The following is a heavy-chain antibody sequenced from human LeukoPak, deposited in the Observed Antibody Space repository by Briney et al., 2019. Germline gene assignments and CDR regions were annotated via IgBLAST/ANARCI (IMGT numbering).Heavy chain of an antibody. CDR3: AREYYYDSSGSPGVDY. CDR2: IYTSGST. CDR1: GGSISSGSYY. J-gene: IGHJ4*02. Sequence: SETLSLTCTVSGGSISSGSYYWSWIRQPAGKGLEWVGRIYTSGSTNYNPSLKSRVTISVDTPKNQFSLKLSSVTAADTAVYYCAREYYYDSSGSPGVDYWGQGTLVTVSS. V-gene: IGHV4-61*02. D-gene: IGHD3-22*01.